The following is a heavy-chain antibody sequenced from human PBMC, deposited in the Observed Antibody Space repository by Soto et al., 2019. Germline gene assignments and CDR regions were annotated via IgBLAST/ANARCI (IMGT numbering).Heavy chain of an antibody. CDR1: GGSISSGDYY. D-gene: IGHD3-22*01. CDR2: IYYSGST. CDR3: ARNYDSSGGDSH. Sequence: QVQLQESGPGLVKPSQTLSLTCTVSGGSISSGDYYWSWIRQPPGKGLEWIGYIYYSGSTYYNPSLKSRVTISVATYKHQFSLKPSSVTAADTAVYYCARNYDSSGGDSHWSQGTMVTVSS. J-gene: IGHJ4*02. V-gene: IGHV4-30-4*01.